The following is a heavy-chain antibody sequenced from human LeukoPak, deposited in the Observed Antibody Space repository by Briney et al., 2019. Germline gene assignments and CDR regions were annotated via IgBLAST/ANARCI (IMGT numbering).Heavy chain of an antibody. CDR1: GFTFSIYA. J-gene: IGHJ4*02. CDR2: ISGSGGST. Sequence: PGGSLRLSCAASGFTFSIYAMSWVRQAPGKGLEWVSVISGSGGSTYYADSVKGRFTISRDNSKNTVYLQVNSLRAEDTAVYYCAKDNGDSVVYFDYWGQGTLVTVSS. V-gene: IGHV3-23*01. D-gene: IGHD4-17*01. CDR3: AKDNGDSVVYFDY.